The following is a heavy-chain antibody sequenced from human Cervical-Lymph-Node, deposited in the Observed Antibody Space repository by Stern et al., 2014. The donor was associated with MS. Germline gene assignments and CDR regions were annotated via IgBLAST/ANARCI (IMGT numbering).Heavy chain of an antibody. D-gene: IGHD3-16*01. CDR1: GGSISSFY. V-gene: IGHV4-59*01. Sequence: QLQLQASGPGLVKPSETLSLTCTVSGGSISSFYLRWVRQSPGKGLEWIGYIYHSGSTNYNPSLKSRVTMSIDTSMKQFSLKLRSVTAADTAIYYCAGGSRPRPGYWGQGTLVTVSS. CDR2: IYHSGST. J-gene: IGHJ4*02. CDR3: AGGSRPRPGY.